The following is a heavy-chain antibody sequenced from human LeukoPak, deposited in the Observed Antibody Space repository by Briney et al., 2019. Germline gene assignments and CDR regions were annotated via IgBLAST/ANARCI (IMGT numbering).Heavy chain of an antibody. CDR3: ARGDILTGVFDY. D-gene: IGHD3-9*01. Sequence: PSETLSLTCAVYGGSFSGYYWSWIRQPPGKGLEWIGEINHSGSTNYNPSLKSRVTISVDTSKNQFSLKLSSVTAADTAVYYCARGDILTGVFDYWGQGTLVTVSS. J-gene: IGHJ4*02. CDR2: INHSGST. CDR1: GGSFSGYY. V-gene: IGHV4-34*01.